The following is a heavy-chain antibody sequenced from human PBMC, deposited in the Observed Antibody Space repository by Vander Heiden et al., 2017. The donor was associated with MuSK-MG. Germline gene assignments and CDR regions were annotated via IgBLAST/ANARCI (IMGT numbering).Heavy chain of an antibody. Sequence: QVQLQESRPGLVKPSQTLSLTCTVSGCSISSGGYYWSWIRPHPGKGLEWIGYIYYSGSTYYNPSLKSRVTISVDTSKNQFSLKLSSVTAADTAVYYCARDRAYYYDSSGRYYYYYYGMDVWGQVTTVAVSS. CDR1: GCSISSGGYY. CDR2: IYYSGST. D-gene: IGHD3-22*01. CDR3: ARDRAYYYDSSGRYYYYYYGMDV. J-gene: IGHJ6*01. V-gene: IGHV4-31*03.